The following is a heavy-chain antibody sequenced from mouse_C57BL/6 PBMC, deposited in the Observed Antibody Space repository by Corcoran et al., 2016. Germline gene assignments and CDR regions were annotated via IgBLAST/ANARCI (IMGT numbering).Heavy chain of an antibody. D-gene: IGHD2-4*01. CDR2: IYPRSGNT. J-gene: IGHJ4*01. CDR3: ARSWDDYDRYAMDY. CDR1: GYTFTSYG. V-gene: IGHV1-81*01. Sequence: QVQLQQSGAELARPGASVKLSCKASGYTFTSYGISWVKQRTGQGLEWIGEIYPRSGNTYYNEKFKGKATLTADKSSITAYMELRSLTSEDSAVYFCARSWDDYDRYAMDYWGQGTSVTVSS.